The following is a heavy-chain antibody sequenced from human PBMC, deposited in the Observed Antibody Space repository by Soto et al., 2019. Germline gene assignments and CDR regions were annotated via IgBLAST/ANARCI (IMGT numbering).Heavy chain of an antibody. CDR1: GGSFVSYA. CDR3: ARVVGATLGYYFYH. Sequence: QVQLVQSGAEVKKPGSSVKVSCTASGGSFVSYAITWVRQAPGQGLEWMGGVIPMFGKSTYARKFQGRVTITADESTTTAYMELSSLRSEDTAVYYCARVVGATLGYYFYHWGPGTLVTVPS. V-gene: IGHV1-69*01. CDR2: VIPMFGKS. J-gene: IGHJ4*02. D-gene: IGHD1-26*01.